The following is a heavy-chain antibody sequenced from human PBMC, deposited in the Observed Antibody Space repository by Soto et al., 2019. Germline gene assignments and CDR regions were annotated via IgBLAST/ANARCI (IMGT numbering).Heavy chain of an antibody. CDR2: IHASGNT. V-gene: IGHV4-39*02. CDR3: ARRHRDPFDY. J-gene: IGHJ4*02. Sequence: SETLSLTCTVSGDSITNINFYWGWIRQPPGKGLEWIGSIHASGNTYYNPPLKSRATISADTSKNHFSLNLSSVTAADTALYYCARRHRDPFDYWGQGILVTVSS. CDR1: GDSITNINFY.